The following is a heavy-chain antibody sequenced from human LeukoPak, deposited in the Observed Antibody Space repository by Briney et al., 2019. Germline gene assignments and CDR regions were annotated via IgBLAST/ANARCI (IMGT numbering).Heavy chain of an antibody. CDR2: ISYDGSNK. J-gene: IGHJ4*02. Sequence: GGSLRLSCTASGFTFGDYAMSWFRQAPGKGLEWVAVISYDGSNKYYADSVKGRFTISRDNSKNTLYLQMNSLRAEDTAVYYCAKDLGVRYFDWLIPGSDYWGQGTLVTVSS. D-gene: IGHD3-9*01. V-gene: IGHV3-30*04. CDR1: GFTFGDYA. CDR3: AKDLGVRYFDWLIPGSDY.